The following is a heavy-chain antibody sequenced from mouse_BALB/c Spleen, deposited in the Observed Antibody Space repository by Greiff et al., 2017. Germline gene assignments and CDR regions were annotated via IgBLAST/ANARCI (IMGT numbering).Heavy chain of an antibody. CDR1: GYSFTGYY. CDR2: ISCYNGAT. D-gene: IGHD4-1*02. V-gene: IGHV1S34*01. J-gene: IGHJ4*01. Sequence: LVKTGASVKISCKASGYSFTGYYMHWVKQSHGKSLEWIGYISCYNGATSYNQKFKGKATFTVDTSSSTAYMQFNSLTSEDSAVYYCAREVSTGTGAMDYWGQGTSVTVSS. CDR3: AREVSTGTGAMDY.